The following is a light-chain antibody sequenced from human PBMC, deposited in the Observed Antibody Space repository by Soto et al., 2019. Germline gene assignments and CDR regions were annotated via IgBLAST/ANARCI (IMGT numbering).Light chain of an antibody. Sequence: DIQVTQSPPTLSASVGDRVTITCRASQTISTWMAWYQQKPGKAPKLLVYDASTLQSGVASRFSGSGSGTEFTLIISGLQPDDSAAYDCQQYTNTKNPLMFGQGTKVEI. J-gene: IGKJ1*01. CDR3: QQYTNTKNPLM. V-gene: IGKV1-5*01. CDR1: QTISTW. CDR2: DAS.